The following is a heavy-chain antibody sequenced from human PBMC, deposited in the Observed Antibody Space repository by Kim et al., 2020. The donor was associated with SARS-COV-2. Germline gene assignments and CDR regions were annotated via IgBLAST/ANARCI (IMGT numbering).Heavy chain of an antibody. D-gene: IGHD3-3*01. V-gene: IGHV3-7*01. CDR1: GFTFSSYW. CDR3: ARESGYSFDAFDI. CDR2: IKQDGSEK. J-gene: IGHJ3*02. Sequence: GGSLRLSCAASGFTFSSYWMSWVRQAPGKGLEWVANIKQDGSEKYYVDSVKGRFTISRDNAKNSLYLQMNSLRAEDTAVYYCARESGYSFDAFDIWGQGTMVTVSS.